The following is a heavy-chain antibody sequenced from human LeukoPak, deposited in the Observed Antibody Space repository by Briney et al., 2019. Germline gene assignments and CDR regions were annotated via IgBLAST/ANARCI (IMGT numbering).Heavy chain of an antibody. Sequence: SVKVSCKASGGTFSSYAISWVRQAPGQGLEWMGGIIPIFGTANYAQKFQGRVTITTDESTSTAYMELSSLRSEDTAVYYCARDQAITMIVDRAFDIWGQGTMVTVSS. CDR2: IIPIFGTA. V-gene: IGHV1-69*05. CDR1: GGTFSSYA. J-gene: IGHJ3*02. D-gene: IGHD3-22*01. CDR3: ARDQAITMIVDRAFDI.